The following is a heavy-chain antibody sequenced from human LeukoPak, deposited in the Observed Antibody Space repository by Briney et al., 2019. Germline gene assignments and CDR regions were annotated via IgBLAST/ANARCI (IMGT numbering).Heavy chain of an antibody. CDR2: IYTSGST. J-gene: IGHJ6*03. CDR1: GDSISSGNYY. V-gene: IGHV4-61*02. D-gene: IGHD3-10*01. Sequence: SQTLSLTCTVSGDSISSGNYYWSWIRQPAGKGLEWIGRIYTSGSTNYNPSLRSRVTISVDTSKNQFSLKLSSVTAADTAVYYCARVEEGYGSGRRENYYYYYMDVWGKGTTVTISS. CDR3: ARVEEGYGSGRRENYYYYYMDV.